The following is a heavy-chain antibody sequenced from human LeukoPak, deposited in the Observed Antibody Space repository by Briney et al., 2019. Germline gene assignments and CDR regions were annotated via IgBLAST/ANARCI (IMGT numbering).Heavy chain of an antibody. J-gene: IGHJ5*02. CDR3: ARGRGSTSFLGGWFDP. D-gene: IGHD2-2*01. CDR1: GFTLSSYW. Sequence: GSLLLSCAASGFTLSSYWVHWVRQAPGKGLVWVSHINSDGTTTTYADSVKGRFTISRDNAKNTLYLQMNSLRGDDTAVYYCARGRGSTSFLGGWFDPWGQGTLVTVSS. CDR2: INSDGTTT. V-gene: IGHV3-74*01.